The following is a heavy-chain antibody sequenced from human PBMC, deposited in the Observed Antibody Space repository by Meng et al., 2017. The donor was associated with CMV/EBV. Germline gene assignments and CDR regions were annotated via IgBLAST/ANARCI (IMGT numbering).Heavy chain of an antibody. J-gene: IGHJ5*02. D-gene: IGHD2-2*01. Sequence: ASVQVSCKASGYTFTSYDINWVRQATGQGLEWMGWMNPNSGNTGYAQKFQGRVTMTRNTSISTAYMELSSLRSEDTAVYYCARGRGVVPAAIVQNWFDPWGQGTLVTVSS. CDR1: GYTFTSYD. V-gene: IGHV1-8*01. CDR3: ARGRGVVPAAIVQNWFDP. CDR2: MNPNSGNT.